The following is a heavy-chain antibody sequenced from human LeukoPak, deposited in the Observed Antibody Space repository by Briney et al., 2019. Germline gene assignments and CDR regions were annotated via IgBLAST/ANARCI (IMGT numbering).Heavy chain of an antibody. J-gene: IGHJ3*02. Sequence: GGSLRLSCAASGFTFSSYGMHWVRQAPGKGLEWVAFIRYDGSNKYYADSVKGRFTISIDNSKNTLYLQMNSLRAEDTAVYYCAKLGLWFGELLLSLLDDAFDIRGQGTMVTVSS. CDR1: GFTFSSYG. CDR3: AKLGLWFGELLLSLLDDAFDI. D-gene: IGHD3-10*01. V-gene: IGHV3-30*02. CDR2: IRYDGSNK.